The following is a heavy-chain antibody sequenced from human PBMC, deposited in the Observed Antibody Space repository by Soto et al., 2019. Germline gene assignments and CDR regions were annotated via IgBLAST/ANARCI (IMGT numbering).Heavy chain of an antibody. Sequence: PSETLSLTCIVSGGSISSADHYWTWIRQPPGKGLEWMGYIYHSGTTHYTPSLKSRIPISIDTSTNRFSLNLTSVTAADTAVYFCARRRWETKKKFLDDWGQGALVTV. CDR1: GGSISSADHY. V-gene: IGHV4-30-4*01. J-gene: IGHJ4*02. CDR3: ARRRWETKKKFLDD. CDR2: IYHSGTT. D-gene: IGHD1-26*01.